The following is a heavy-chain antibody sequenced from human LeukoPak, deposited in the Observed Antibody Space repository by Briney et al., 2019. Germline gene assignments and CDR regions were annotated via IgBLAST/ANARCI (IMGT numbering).Heavy chain of an antibody. D-gene: IGHD6-19*01. CDR2: IKQDGSEK. CDR1: GFTVSSNY. CDR3: ARVIAVAGFDY. Sequence: GGSLRFSCAASGFTVSSNYMSWVRQAPGKGLEWVANIKQDGSEKYYVDSVKGRFTISRDNAKNSLYLQMNSLRAEDTAVYYCARVIAVAGFDYWGQGTLVTVSS. J-gene: IGHJ4*02. V-gene: IGHV3-7*01.